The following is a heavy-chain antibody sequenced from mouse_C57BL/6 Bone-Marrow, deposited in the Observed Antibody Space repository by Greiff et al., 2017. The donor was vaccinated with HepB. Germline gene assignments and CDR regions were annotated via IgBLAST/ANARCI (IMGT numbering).Heavy chain of an antibody. CDR2: IDPENGDT. Sequence: EVQLQQSGAELVRPGASVKLSCTASGFNIKDDYMHWVKQRPEQGLEWIGWIDPENGDTEYASKFQGKATITADTSSYTAYLQLSSLTSEDTAVYYCTLIYYYGSSYWYFDVWGTGTTVTVSS. V-gene: IGHV14-4*01. D-gene: IGHD1-1*01. CDR3: TLIYYYGSSYWYFDV. J-gene: IGHJ1*03. CDR1: GFNIKDDY.